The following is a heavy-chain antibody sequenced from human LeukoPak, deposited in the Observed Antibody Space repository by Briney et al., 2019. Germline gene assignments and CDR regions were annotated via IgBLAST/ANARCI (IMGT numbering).Heavy chain of an antibody. Sequence: GGSLRLSCAASGFTFSSYGMHLVRQAPGKGLEWVAVISYDGSNKYYADSVKGRFTISRDNSKNTLYLQMNSLRAEDTAVYYCAKGITMIVVVPDAFDYWGQGTLVTVSS. CDR1: GFTFSSYG. CDR3: AKGITMIVVVPDAFDY. D-gene: IGHD3-22*01. V-gene: IGHV3-30*18. J-gene: IGHJ4*02. CDR2: ISYDGSNK.